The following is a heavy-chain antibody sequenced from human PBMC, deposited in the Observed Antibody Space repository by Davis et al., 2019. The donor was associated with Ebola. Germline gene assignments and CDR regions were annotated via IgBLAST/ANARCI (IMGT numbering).Heavy chain of an antibody. V-gene: IGHV2-5*01. Sequence: TLSLTCTVSGGSISSHDYYWSWIRQPPGKALEWLALIYWNDDYRYSPSLKSRLSITKDSSKNQVVLTMLNMDPVDTATYYCSHLEMGYCSSTTCLDAFDVWGQGAMVTVS. D-gene: IGHD2-2*01. J-gene: IGHJ3*01. CDR3: SHLEMGYCSSTTCLDAFDV. CDR1: GGSISSHDYY. CDR2: IYWNDDY.